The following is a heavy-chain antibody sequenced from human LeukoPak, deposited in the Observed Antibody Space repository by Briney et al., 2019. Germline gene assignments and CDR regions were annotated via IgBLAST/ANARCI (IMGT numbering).Heavy chain of an antibody. CDR3: ARHLNYYPDY. J-gene: IGHJ4*02. D-gene: IGHD3-22*01. Sequence: GGCWSLSCAASGFTFSSHDMSCVSQAAGRGRGWVSAISGSSGSTYYADSAKGRFTISRDHSKNALYLQMNSLRAEDTAVNYCARHLNYYPDYWGQGTLVTVSS. V-gene: IGHV3-23*01. CDR1: GFTFSSHD. CDR2: ISGSSGST.